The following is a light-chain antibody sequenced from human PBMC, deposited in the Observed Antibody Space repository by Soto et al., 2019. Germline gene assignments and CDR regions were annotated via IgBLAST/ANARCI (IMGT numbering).Light chain of an antibody. Sequence: QSVLTQPASVSGSPGQSSTISCTRTSSDVGSYKFVSWYQHHPGKAPKLMIYEGSKRPSGISSRFSGSKSGNPASLTISGLQAEDEADYYCCSYAGSSTLVFGGGTKVTVL. V-gene: IGLV2-23*01. CDR1: SSDVGSYKF. CDR2: EGS. J-gene: IGLJ2*01. CDR3: CSYAGSSTLV.